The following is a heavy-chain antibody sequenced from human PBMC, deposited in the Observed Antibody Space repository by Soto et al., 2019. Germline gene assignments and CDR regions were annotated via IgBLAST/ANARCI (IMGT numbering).Heavy chain of an antibody. Sequence: QVQLRQWGAGLLKPSETLSLTCGVFVGSFSGRYWSWIRQTPGKGLEWIGEINYGGSTTYNPSRKSRVIISMDTSKNQFSLDMTSVTAADTAMYYCARERISGGRHDAFDIWGQGTMVTVSA. CDR1: VGSFSGRY. CDR3: ARERISGGRHDAFDI. V-gene: IGHV4-34*01. CDR2: INYGGST. J-gene: IGHJ3*02.